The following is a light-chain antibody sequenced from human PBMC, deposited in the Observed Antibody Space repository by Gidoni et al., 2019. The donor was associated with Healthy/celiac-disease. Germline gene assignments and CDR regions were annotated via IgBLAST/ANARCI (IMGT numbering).Light chain of an antibody. CDR2: DSN. CDR1: SSNIGNNY. J-gene: IGLJ2*01. Sequence: QSVLTPPPSVSPAPGQKVTISCSGSSSNIGNNYVSWYQHHPGTAPKLLIYDSNKRPSRIPDRFSGSKSGTSATLGITGLQTGDEADYYCGTWDSSLSAVVFGGGTKLTVL. V-gene: IGLV1-51*01. CDR3: GTWDSSLSAVV.